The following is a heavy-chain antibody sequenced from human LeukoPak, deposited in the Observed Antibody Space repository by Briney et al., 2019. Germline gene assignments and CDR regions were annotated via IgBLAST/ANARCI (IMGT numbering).Heavy chain of an antibody. CDR1: GGSFSAYY. CDR2: ISHSGST. Sequence: SETLSLTCAVYGGSFSAYYYYWSWIRQPPGRGLEWIGEISHSGSTNDNPSLKSRVTTSIDTSKNQFSLRLSSVTAADTAVYYCARGVDDSATFFYSYYMDVWGKGTTVTVSS. V-gene: IGHV4-34*01. J-gene: IGHJ6*03. D-gene: IGHD2/OR15-2a*01. CDR3: ARGVDDSATFFYSYYMDV.